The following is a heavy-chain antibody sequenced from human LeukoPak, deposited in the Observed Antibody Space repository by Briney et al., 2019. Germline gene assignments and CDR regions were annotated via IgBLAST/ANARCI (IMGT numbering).Heavy chain of an antibody. CDR2: ISTGGSGL. J-gene: IGHJ4*02. D-gene: IGHD3-10*01. V-gene: IGHV3-74*01. Sequence: GGSLRLSCAASGFTFSSYWMHWVRQIPGKGLVWVSRISTGGSGLGYADSVKGRFTISRDNARNTLYLQMNSLRAEDTAVDYCVKGMGGSGSYYDYWGQGTLVTVSS. CDR3: VKGMGGSGSYYDY. CDR1: GFTFSSYW.